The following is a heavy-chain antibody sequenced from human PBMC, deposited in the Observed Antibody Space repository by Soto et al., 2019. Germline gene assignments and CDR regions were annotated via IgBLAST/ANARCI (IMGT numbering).Heavy chain of an antibody. CDR2: IYYSGST. V-gene: IGHV4-39*01. CDR3: ARLGVRGWLQLPDYFDY. CDR1: GGSISSSSYY. J-gene: IGHJ4*02. Sequence: QLQLQESGPGLVKPSETLSLTCTVSGGSISSSSYYWGWIRQPPGKGLEWIGSIYYSGSTYYNPSLKSRVTISVDTSKNQFSLKLSSVTAADTAVDYCARLGVRGWLQLPDYFDYWGQGTPVTVSS. D-gene: IGHD5-12*01.